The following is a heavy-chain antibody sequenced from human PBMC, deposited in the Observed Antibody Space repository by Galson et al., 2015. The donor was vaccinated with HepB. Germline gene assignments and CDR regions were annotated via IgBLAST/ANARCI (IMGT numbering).Heavy chain of an antibody. J-gene: IGHJ4*02. V-gene: IGHV4-59*01. Sequence: SETLSLTCTVSGGSISGYYWSWIRQPPGKGLEWIGYIYYSGSTNYNPSLKSRVTISVDTSKNQFSLKLSSVTAADTAVYYCARAPRGYTSSGPLFYFDYWGQGILVAVSS. CDR3: ARAPRGYTSSGPLFYFDY. CDR1: GGSISGYY. D-gene: IGHD6-6*01. CDR2: IYYSGST.